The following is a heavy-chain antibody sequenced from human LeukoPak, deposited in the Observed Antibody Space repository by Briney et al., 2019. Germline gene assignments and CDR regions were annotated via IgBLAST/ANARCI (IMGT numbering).Heavy chain of an antibody. CDR3: ARIAYDALDSYYYGMDV. CDR2: ITYSGNT. V-gene: IGHV4-31*03. D-gene: IGHD3-3*01. CDR1: GGSISSGPYY. Sequence: ASQTLSLTCTVSGGSISSGPYYWIWIRQHPGKGLGWIGYITYSGNTYYYPALNSRVTVSLDTSKTQFSLKLSSVTAADTAVYYCARIAYDALDSYYYGMDVWGQGTTVTVSS. J-gene: IGHJ6*02.